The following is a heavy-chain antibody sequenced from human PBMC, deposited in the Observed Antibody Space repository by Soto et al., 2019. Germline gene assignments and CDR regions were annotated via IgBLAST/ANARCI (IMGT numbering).Heavy chain of an antibody. Sequence: SETLSLTCTVSGGSISSYYWSWIRQPPGKGLEWIGYIYYSGSTNYNPSLKSRVTISVDTSKNQFSLKLSSVTAADTAVYYCARVIEYSSSYYFDYWGQGTLVTVSS. D-gene: IGHD6-6*01. CDR3: ARVIEYSSSYYFDY. V-gene: IGHV4-59*01. J-gene: IGHJ4*02. CDR1: GGSISSYY. CDR2: IYYSGST.